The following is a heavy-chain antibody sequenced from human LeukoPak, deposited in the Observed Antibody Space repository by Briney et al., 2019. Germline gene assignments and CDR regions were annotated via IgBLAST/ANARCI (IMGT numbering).Heavy chain of an antibody. J-gene: IGHJ4*02. Sequence: GRSLRLSCAASGFTFSSYAMHWVRQAPGKGLEWVAVISYDGSNKYYADSVKGRFTISRDNSKNTLYLQMNSLRAEDTAVYYCARESGSYYPHFDYWGQGTLVTASS. V-gene: IGHV3-30-3*01. D-gene: IGHD1-26*01. CDR2: ISYDGSNK. CDR1: GFTFSSYA. CDR3: ARESGSYYPHFDY.